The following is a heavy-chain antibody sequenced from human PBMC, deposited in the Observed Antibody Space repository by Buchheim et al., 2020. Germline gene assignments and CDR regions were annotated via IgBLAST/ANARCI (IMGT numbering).Heavy chain of an antibody. D-gene: IGHD2-21*01. V-gene: IGHV4-4*02. CDR3: ARDPRCGGDCYPSTLYYYGMDV. J-gene: IGHJ6*02. Sequence: QVQLQESGPGLVKPSGTLSLTCAVSGGSISSSNWWSWVRQPPGKGLEWIGEIYHSGSTNYNPSLKSRVTISVDQSKNQFSLKLSSVTAADTAVYYCARDPRCGGDCYPSTLYYYGMDVWGQGTT. CDR1: GGSISSSNW. CDR2: IYHSGST.